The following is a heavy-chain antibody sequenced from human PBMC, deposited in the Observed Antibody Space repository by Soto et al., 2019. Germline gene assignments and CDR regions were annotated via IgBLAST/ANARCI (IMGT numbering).Heavy chain of an antibody. D-gene: IGHD3-9*01. J-gene: IGHJ4*02. V-gene: IGHV3-15*01. CDR2: LKTKTDGETT. CDR3: ATLRTDSLTGSFAY. CDR1: GFTFSNAW. Sequence: EVQLVESGGGLVKPGGPLRLSFAVSGFTFSNAWMSWVRQAPGKGREWVGRLKTKTDGETTDYAAPVKGRFTFSRDDSKNMLYLQMNGLKTEDTAVYFCATLRTDSLTGSFAYWGRGTMGTVAS.